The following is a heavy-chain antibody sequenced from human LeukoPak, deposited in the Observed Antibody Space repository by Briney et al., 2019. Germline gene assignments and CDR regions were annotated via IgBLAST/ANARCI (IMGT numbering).Heavy chain of an antibody. J-gene: IGHJ4*02. CDR2: IKSKVNGGTT. Sequence: GGSLRLSCAASGFTFSDAWMTWVRQAPGKGLEWVGRIKSKVNGGTTDYAAPVKGRFTISRDDSKNTLYFQMNSLKTEDTAVYYCARGYSSGWHYFDYWGQGTLVTVSS. CDR1: GFTFSDAW. D-gene: IGHD6-19*01. V-gene: IGHV3-15*01. CDR3: ARGYSSGWHYFDY.